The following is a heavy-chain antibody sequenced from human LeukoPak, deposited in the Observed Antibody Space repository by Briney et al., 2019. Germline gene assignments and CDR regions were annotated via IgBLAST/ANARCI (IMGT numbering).Heavy chain of an antibody. J-gene: IGHJ4*02. CDR3: AREIWLQDGHTIDY. CDR2: YYMGGSI. CDR1: GDLISSNL. V-gene: IGHV4-59*01. Sequence: SEALFLTCSVPGDLISSNLWTRIRQPPGRGLEWLGFYYMGGSINYNLSLKSRVTIPVDTSKNQFSLRLTSGTPADTAVYYCAREIWLQDGHTIDYWGPGTLVTVSS. D-gene: IGHD5-24*01.